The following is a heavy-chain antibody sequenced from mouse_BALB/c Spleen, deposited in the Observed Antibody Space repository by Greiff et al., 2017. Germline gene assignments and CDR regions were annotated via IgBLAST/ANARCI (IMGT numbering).Heavy chain of an antibody. D-gene: IGHD2-14*01. CDR2: ISSGSSTI. J-gene: IGHJ4*01. CDR3: ARSGYRRGDMDY. Sequence: EVQLVESGGGLVQPGGSRKLSCAASGFTFSSFGMHWVRQAPEKGLEWVAYISSGSSTIYYADTVKGRFTISRDNPKNTLFLQMTSLRSEDTAMYYCARSGYRRGDMDYWGQGTSVTVSS. CDR1: GFTFSSFG. V-gene: IGHV5-17*02.